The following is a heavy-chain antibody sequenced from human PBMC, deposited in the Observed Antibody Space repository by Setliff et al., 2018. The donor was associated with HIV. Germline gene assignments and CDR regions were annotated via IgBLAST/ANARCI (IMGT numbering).Heavy chain of an antibody. V-gene: IGHV4-38-2*02. CDR1: GYSMSSGYY. J-gene: IGHJ4*02. CDR3: ARDAPYCSSHSCSVRLFDY. D-gene: IGHD2-2*01. Sequence: SETLSLTCGVSGYSMSSGYYWGWIRQPPGKGLEWIGNVYHTGSTYYNPSLKSRVTISVDTSKNQFSLKLSSVIAADTAVYYCARDAPYCSSHSCSVRLFDYWGQGTLVTVSS. CDR2: VYHTGST.